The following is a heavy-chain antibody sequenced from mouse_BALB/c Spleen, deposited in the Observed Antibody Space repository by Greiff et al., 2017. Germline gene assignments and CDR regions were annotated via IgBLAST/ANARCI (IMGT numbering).Heavy chain of an antibody. CDR1: GFSLTDYG. CDR2: IWGGGST. CDR3: AIYDYGGFPFAY. J-gene: IGHJ3*01. Sequence: VQLQQSGPGLVAPSQSLSITCTVSGFSLTDYGVSWLRQPPGKGLEWLGVIWGGGSTYYNSALKSRLSISKDNSKSQVFLKMNSLQTDDTAMYYCAIYDYGGFPFAYWGQGTLVTVSA. D-gene: IGHD2-4*01. V-gene: IGHV2-6-5*01.